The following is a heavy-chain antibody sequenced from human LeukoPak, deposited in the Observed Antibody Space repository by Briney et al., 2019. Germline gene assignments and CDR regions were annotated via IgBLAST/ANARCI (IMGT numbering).Heavy chain of an antibody. V-gene: IGHV3-30-3*01. D-gene: IGHD2-2*01. CDR2: ISYDGSNK. J-gene: IGHJ5*02. CDR1: GFTFSSYA. Sequence: GGSLRLSCAASGFTFSSYAMHWVRQAPGKGLEWVAVISYDGSNKYYADSVKGRFTISRDSSKNTLYLQMNSLRAEDTAVYYCASQLLESGWFDPWGQGTLVTVSS. CDR3: ASQLLESGWFDP.